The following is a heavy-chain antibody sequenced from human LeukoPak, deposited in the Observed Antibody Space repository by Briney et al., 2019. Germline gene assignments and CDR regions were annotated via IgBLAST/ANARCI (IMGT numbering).Heavy chain of an antibody. D-gene: IGHD2-2*02. CDR1: GFTFSGYS. Sequence: GGSLRLSCAASGFTFSGYSMNWVRQAPGKGLEWISYISSTSTTVLYADSVKGRFTISRDNAKNSLDLQMNSLRAEDTAVYYCARDRVTYTTSVDPLDYWGQGTLVTVSS. CDR2: ISSTSTTV. J-gene: IGHJ4*02. CDR3: ARDRVTYTTSVDPLDY. V-gene: IGHV3-48*01.